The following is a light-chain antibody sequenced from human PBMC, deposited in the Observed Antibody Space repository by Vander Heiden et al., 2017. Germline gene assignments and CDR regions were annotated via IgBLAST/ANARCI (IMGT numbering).Light chain of an antibody. CDR1: QSVLYSSNNKNY. V-gene: IGKV4-1*01. CDR2: WAS. CDR3: QQYYSTPQLT. J-gene: IGKJ4*01. Sequence: DIVLTQSPDSLAVSLGERATLNCKSSQSVLYSSNNKNYLALYQQKPGQPPKLLIYWASTRESGVPDRFSGSGSGTDFALTISSLQAEDVAVYYCQQYYSTPQLTFGGGTKVEIK.